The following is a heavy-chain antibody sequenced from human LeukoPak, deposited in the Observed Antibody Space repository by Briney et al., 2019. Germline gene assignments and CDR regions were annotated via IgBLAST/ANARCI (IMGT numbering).Heavy chain of an antibody. CDR3: ARDQDYYYGMDV. CDR2: IYYSGST. Sequence: GXGLEWIGYIYYSGSTNYNPSLKSRVTISVDTSKNQFSLKLSSVTAADTAVYYCARDQDYYYGMDVWGQGTTVTVSS. V-gene: IGHV4-59*01. J-gene: IGHJ6*02.